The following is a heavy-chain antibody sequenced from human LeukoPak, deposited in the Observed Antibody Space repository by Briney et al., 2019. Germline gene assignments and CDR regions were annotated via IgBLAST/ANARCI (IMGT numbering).Heavy chain of an antibody. Sequence: GGSLRLSCAASGFTFSYYAMSWVRQAPGKGLEWVSTIPGSGGAWVSFITGTASRPFYADSVKGRFTISRDNSKNTLYLQMNSLRAEDTAVYYCAKVNYDDSSGFYYESEIDYWGQGTLVTVSS. V-gene: IGHV3-23*01. D-gene: IGHD3-22*01. CDR3: AKVNYDDSSGFYYESEIDY. CDR1: GFTFSYYA. CDR2: IPGSGGAWVSFITGTASRP. J-gene: IGHJ4*02.